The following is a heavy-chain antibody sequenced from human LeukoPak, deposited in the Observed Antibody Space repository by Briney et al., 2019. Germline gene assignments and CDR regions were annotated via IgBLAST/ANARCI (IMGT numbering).Heavy chain of an antibody. CDR2: IYYSGST. D-gene: IGHD5-18*01. CDR1: GGSISSYY. Sequence: SETLSLTCTVSGGSISSYYWSWIRQPPGKGLEWIGYIYYSGSTNYNPPLKSRVTISVDTSKNQFSLKLSSVTAADTAVYYCARSGYSYGADAFDIWGQGTMVTVSS. V-gene: IGHV4-59*01. J-gene: IGHJ3*02. CDR3: ARSGYSYGADAFDI.